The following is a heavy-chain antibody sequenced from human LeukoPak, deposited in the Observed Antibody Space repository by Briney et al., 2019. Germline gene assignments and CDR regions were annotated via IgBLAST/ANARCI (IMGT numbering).Heavy chain of an antibody. CDR2: ISSNGGST. V-gene: IGHV3-64*01. CDR3: ARDLDY. CDR1: GFTFSSYA. J-gene: IGHJ4*02. Sequence: GGSLRLSCAASGFTFSSYAMHWVRQAPGKGLEYVSAISSNGGSTYYANSVKGRFTISRDNSKNTLYLQMGSLRAEDMAVYYCARDLDYWGQGTLVTVSS.